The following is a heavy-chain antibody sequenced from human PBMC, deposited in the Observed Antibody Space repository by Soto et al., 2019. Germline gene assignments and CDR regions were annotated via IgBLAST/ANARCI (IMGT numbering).Heavy chain of an antibody. D-gene: IGHD1-26*01. V-gene: IGHV3-23*01. CDR1: GFTFRSYA. J-gene: IGHJ6*02. Sequence: GGSLRLSCAASGFTFRSYAMTWVRQAPGKGLEWVSVISGSGGNTYYADSVKGRFTISRDNSKNTLYLQMNSLRAEDTAVYYCARPSIVGATYDYYYYGMDVWGQGTTVTVSS. CDR3: ARPSIVGATYDYYYYGMDV. CDR2: ISGSGGNT.